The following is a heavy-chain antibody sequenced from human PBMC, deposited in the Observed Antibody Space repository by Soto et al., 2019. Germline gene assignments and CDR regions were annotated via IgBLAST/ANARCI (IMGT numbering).Heavy chain of an antibody. D-gene: IGHD3-22*01. V-gene: IGHV1-2*02. J-gene: IGHJ4*02. CDR1: GFFITGYY. CDR2: INAHSGGT. Sequence: VKGSCKAAGFFITGYYGHRRRQDPRQGLEGMGWINAHSGGTEYAEKFQGRVTLTRDTAIATAYLTLTSLTSDDTALYYGANSTSGYCFYADCWGQGTFVTVSS. CDR3: ANSTSGYCFYADC.